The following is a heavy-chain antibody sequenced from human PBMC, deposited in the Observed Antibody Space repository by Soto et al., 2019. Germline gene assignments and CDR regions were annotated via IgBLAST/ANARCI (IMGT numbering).Heavy chain of an antibody. CDR2: ISYDGSNK. Sequence: QVQLVESGGGVVQPGRSLRLSCAASGFTFSSYAMHWVRQAPGKGLEWVAVISYDGSNKYYADSVKGRFTISRDNSKNTLYLQMNSLRAEDTAGYYCARAGPYCSGGSCYSVDYWGQGTLVTVSS. CDR1: GFTFSSYA. D-gene: IGHD2-15*01. V-gene: IGHV3-30-3*01. CDR3: ARAGPYCSGGSCYSVDY. J-gene: IGHJ4*02.